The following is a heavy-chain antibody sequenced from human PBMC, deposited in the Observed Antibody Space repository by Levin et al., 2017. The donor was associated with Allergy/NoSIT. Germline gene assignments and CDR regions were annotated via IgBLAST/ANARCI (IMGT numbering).Heavy chain of an antibody. CDR3: ARALGTVAGSMVIFDY. CDR2: IYYSGST. CDR1: GGSISSYY. D-gene: IGHD6-19*01. J-gene: IGHJ4*02. Sequence: SETLSLTCTVSGGSISSYYWSWIRQPPGKGLEWIGYIYYSGSTNYNPSLKSRVTISVDTSKNQFSLKLSSVTAADTAVYYCARALGTVAGSMVIFDYWGQGTLVTVSS. V-gene: IGHV4-59*01.